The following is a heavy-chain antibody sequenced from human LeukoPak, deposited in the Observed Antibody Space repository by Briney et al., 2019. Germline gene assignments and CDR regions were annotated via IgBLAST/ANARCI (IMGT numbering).Heavy chain of an antibody. Sequence: SQTLSLTCAISGDSVSSNSAAWNWIRQAPSRGLEWLVRTYDRSKWYNDYAVSVKSRITINPETSKNQFSLQLNSVTPEDTAVYYCARGELREYSSSPARWFDPWGQGTLVTVSS. V-gene: IGHV6-1*01. J-gene: IGHJ5*02. D-gene: IGHD6-6*01. CDR1: GDSVSSNSAA. CDR2: TYDRSKWYN. CDR3: ARGELREYSSSPARWFDP.